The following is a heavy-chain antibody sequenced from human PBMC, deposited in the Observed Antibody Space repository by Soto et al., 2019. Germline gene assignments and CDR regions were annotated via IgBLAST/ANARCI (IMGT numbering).Heavy chain of an antibody. D-gene: IGHD5-12*01. Sequence: PGGSLRLSCAASGFIFSSYWMHWVRQAPGKGLVWVSRINSDGSSTNYADSVKGRFTMSRDNAKNSLYLQMNSLRAEDTAVYYCVRKGGYDPDYWGQGTLVTVSS. CDR2: INSDGSST. J-gene: IGHJ4*02. CDR1: GFIFSSYW. CDR3: VRKGGYDPDY. V-gene: IGHV3-74*01.